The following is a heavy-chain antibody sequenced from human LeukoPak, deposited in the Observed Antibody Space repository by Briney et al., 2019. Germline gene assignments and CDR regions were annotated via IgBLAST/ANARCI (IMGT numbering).Heavy chain of an antibody. CDR1: GFTFSSYS. Sequence: GGSLRLSCAASGFTFSSYSMNWVRQAPGKGLEWVSSISSSSSYIYYADSVKGRFTISRDNAKNSLYLQMNSLRAEDTAVYYCARGSQLRYGFIVATIRRSPYYFDYWGQGTLVTVSS. V-gene: IGHV3-21*01. CDR2: ISSSSSYI. J-gene: IGHJ4*02. CDR3: ARGSQLRYGFIVATIRRSPYYFDY. D-gene: IGHD5-12*01.